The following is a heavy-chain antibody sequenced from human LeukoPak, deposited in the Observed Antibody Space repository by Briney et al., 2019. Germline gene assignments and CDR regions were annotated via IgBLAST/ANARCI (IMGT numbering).Heavy chain of an antibody. CDR2: ISSSSTTI. V-gene: IGHV3-48*01. Sequence: GGSLRLSCAASGFNVSSYSMNWVRQAPGKGLEWVSYISSSSTTIYYADSVKGRFTISRDNAKNSLYLRMNSLRAEDTAVYYCARDKNDSSGYYYGYWGQGTLVTVSS. J-gene: IGHJ4*02. CDR3: ARDKNDSSGYYYGY. CDR1: GFNVSSYS. D-gene: IGHD3-22*01.